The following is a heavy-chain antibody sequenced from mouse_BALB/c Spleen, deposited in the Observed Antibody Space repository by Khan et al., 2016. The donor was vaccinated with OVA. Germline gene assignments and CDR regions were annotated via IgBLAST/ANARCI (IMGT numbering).Heavy chain of an antibody. CDR2: IWGDGST. CDR3: ANFTPDYYSMDY. D-gene: IGHD1-1*01. CDR1: GFSLTSYG. V-gene: IGHV2-3*01. J-gene: IGHJ4*01. Sequence: VQLKQSGPGLVAPSQSLSITCTVSGFSLTSYGVNWVRQPPGKGLEWLGVIWGDGSTNYHSTLKSRLIISKDNSKRQVFLTLNSLQTDDTATYYCANFTPDYYSMDYWGQGTSVTVSS.